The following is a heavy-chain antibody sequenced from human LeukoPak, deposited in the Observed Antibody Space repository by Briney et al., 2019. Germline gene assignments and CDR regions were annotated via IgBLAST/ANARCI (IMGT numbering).Heavy chain of an antibody. D-gene: IGHD6-6*01. Sequence: PSETLSLTCTVSGGSISSYYWSWIRQPPGKGLEWIGYIYYSGSTNYNPSLKSRVTISVDTSKNQFSLKLSSVTAADTAVYYCARDKYSSSSLNYYYYMDVWGKGTTVTVSS. V-gene: IGHV4-59*01. J-gene: IGHJ6*03. CDR1: GGSISSYY. CDR3: ARDKYSSSSLNYYYYMDV. CDR2: IYYSGST.